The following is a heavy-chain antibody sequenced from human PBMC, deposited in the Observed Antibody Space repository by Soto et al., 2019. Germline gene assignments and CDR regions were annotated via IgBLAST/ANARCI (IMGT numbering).Heavy chain of an antibody. CDR2: VIPIFGTA. CDR3: ARGFPGAFDI. Sequence: SCKASGGTFXSYAISWVRQAPGQGLEWMGGVIPIFGTANYAQKFQGRVTITADESTSTAYMELSSLRSEDTAVYYCARGFPGAFDIWGQGTMVTVSS. J-gene: IGHJ3*02. V-gene: IGHV1-69*01. CDR1: GGTFXSYA.